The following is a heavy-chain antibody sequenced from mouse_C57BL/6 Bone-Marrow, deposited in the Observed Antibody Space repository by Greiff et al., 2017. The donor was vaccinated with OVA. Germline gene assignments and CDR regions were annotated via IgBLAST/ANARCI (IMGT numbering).Heavy chain of an antibody. Sequence: VQLQQSGPELVKPGASVKISCKASGYAFSSSWMNWVKQRPGKGLEWIGRIYPGDGDTNYNGKFKGKATLTADKSSSTAYMQLSSLTSEDSAVYFCASGIRDYWGQGTTLTVSS. CDR2: IYPGDGDT. CDR3: ASGIRDY. J-gene: IGHJ2*01. V-gene: IGHV1-82*01. CDR1: GYAFSSSW.